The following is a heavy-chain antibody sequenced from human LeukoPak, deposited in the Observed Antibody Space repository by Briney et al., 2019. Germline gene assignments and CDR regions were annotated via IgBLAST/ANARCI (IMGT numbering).Heavy chain of an antibody. V-gene: IGHV3-74*01. CDR1: GFAFSSYW. CDR3: ATPRRGYFDY. CDR2: INSDGSST. J-gene: IGHJ4*02. D-gene: IGHD3-22*01. Sequence: GGSLRLSCAASGFAFSSYWMHWVRQAPGKGLVWVSHINSDGSSTSYADSVKGRFTISRDNAKNTLYLQMNSLRAEDTAVYYCATPRRGYFDYWGQGTLVTVSS.